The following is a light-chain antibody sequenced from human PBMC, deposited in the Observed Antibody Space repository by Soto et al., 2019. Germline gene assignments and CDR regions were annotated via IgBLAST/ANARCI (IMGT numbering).Light chain of an antibody. CDR2: KAS. Sequence: PCTLSGSVGDRVTITCRASQTISSWLAWYQQKPGKAPKLLIYKASTLKSGVPSRFSGSGSGTEFTLTISSLQPDDFAAYYFQPLFGYPITFGQGTRLEIK. CDR1: QTISSW. J-gene: IGKJ5*01. CDR3: QPLFGYPIT. V-gene: IGKV1-5*03.